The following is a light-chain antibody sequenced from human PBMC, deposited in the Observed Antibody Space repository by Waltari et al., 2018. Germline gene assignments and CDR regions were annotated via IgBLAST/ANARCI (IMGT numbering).Light chain of an antibody. J-gene: IGKJ2*01. CDR2: PAS. CDR1: QDVGSL. CDR3: QQAHTFPFT. Sequence: DIQMTQSPSSVSASVGDRVTITCRASQDVGSLLAWYQQKPGKAPRLLIYPASILQSGVPSRFSGSGSGTEYTLTISSLQPEDCAIYCCQQAHTFPFTFGQGTKLEIK. V-gene: IGKV1-12*01.